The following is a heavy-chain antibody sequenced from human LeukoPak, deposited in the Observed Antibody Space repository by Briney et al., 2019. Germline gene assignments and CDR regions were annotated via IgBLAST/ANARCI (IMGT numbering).Heavy chain of an antibody. CDR1: GYIFTFYG. CDR2: ISPHNGQT. CDR3: AKTREHDLNDL. Sequence: VASVKVSCKASGYIFTFYGITWVRQTPGQGLEWMGWISPHNGQTLCAHEVQDRVIMTTDASTTTAYMELRSLRSDDTAVYYCAKTREHDLNDLWGQGTLVTVSS. V-gene: IGHV1-18*01. J-gene: IGHJ5*02. D-gene: IGHD1/OR15-1a*01.